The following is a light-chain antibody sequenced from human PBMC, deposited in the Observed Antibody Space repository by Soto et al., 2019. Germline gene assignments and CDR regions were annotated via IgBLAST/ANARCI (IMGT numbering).Light chain of an antibody. V-gene: IGKV1-5*01. J-gene: IGKJ1*01. CDR2: YAS. Sequence: DFQMTQSPSTLSASVGDRVTITCRASQNINNWVAWYQQKPGKAPKFLIYYASTLQRGVPSRFSGSGFGTEFSLTISSLQPDDFGSYYCQHMRTFGQGTKVEIK. CDR1: QNINNW. CDR3: QHMRT.